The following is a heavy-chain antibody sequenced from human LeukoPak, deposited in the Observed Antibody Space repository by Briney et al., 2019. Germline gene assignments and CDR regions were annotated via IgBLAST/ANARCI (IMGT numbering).Heavy chain of an antibody. J-gene: IGHJ4*02. V-gene: IGHV3-20*04. Sequence: PGGSLRLSCAASGFTFDDYGMSWVRQAPGKGLEWVSGINWNGGSTGYADSVKGRFTISRDNAKNSLYLQMNSLRAEDTALYYCASGYYDSSGYPTIGFDYWGPRTLVTVSS. CDR3: ASGYYDSSGYPTIGFDY. CDR2: INWNGGST. CDR1: GFTFDDYG. D-gene: IGHD3-22*01.